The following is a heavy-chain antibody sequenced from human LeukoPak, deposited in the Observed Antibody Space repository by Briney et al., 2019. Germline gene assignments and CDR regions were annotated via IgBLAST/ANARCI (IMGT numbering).Heavy chain of an antibody. CDR1: GFTFSSYA. CDR2: ISYDGSNK. V-gene: IGHV3-30*04. Sequence: GGSLGLSCAASGFTFSSYAMHWVRQAPGKGLEWVAVISYDGSNKYYADSVKGRFTISRDNSKNTLYLQMNSLRAEDTAVYYCASGRDPYYYYGMDVWGQGTTVTVSS. CDR3: ASGRDPYYYYGMDV. J-gene: IGHJ6*02.